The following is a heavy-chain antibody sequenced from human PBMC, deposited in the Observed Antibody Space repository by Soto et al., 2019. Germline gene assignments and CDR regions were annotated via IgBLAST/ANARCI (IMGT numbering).Heavy chain of an antibody. V-gene: IGHV3-23*01. J-gene: IGHJ3*02. CDR2: ISGSGGST. CDR3: AKALNTSSGWSVDAFDI. Sequence: GGSLRLSCAASGFTFSSYAMSWVRQAPGKGLEWVSAISGSGGSTYYADSVKGRFTISRDNSKNTLYLQMNSLRAEDTAVYYCAKALNTSSGWSVDAFDIWGQGTMVTVSS. CDR1: GFTFSSYA. D-gene: IGHD6-19*01.